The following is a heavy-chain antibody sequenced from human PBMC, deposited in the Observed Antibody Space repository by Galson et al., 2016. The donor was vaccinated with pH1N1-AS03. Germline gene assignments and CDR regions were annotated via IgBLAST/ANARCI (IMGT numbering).Heavy chain of an antibody. CDR3: ARDPHGLDV. CDR1: GFTFSKFE. J-gene: IGHJ6*02. Sequence: SLRLSCAASGFTFSKFEMNWVRQAPGKGLEWVTFIRYDGNNKNYGDSVKGRFTISRDSSKNTLYLQMSSVTAGDTAVYYCARDPHGLDVWGQGPAVTVSS. V-gene: IGHV3-33*07. CDR2: IRYDGNNK.